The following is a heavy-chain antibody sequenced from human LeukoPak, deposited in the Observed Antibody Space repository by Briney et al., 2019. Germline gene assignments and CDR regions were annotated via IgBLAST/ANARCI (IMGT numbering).Heavy chain of an antibody. Sequence: PSQTLSLTCTVSGGSISSGGYYWSWIRQHPGKGLEWIGYIYYSGSTYYNPSLKSRVTISVDTSKNQFSLKLSSVTAEDTALYYCAKDESGSPGAWGQGTLVTVSS. CDR3: AKDESGSPGA. CDR2: IYYSGST. V-gene: IGHV4-31*03. CDR1: GGSISSGGYY. J-gene: IGHJ5*02. D-gene: IGHD1-26*01.